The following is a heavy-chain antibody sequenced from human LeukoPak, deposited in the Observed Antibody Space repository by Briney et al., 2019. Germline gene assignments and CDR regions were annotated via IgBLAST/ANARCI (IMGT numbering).Heavy chain of an antibody. V-gene: IGHV3-7*04. CDR1: GFTFSRYW. J-gene: IGHJ4*02. D-gene: IGHD2-15*01. CDR2: INQDGSEI. Sequence: GGSLRLSCVASGFTFSRYWMSWVRQAPGKGLEWVANINQDGSEIYYVDSVKGRFTISRDDAKNSLYLQMNSLRAEDMAVYYCARGSWPFDYWGQGTLVTVSS. CDR3: ARGSWPFDY.